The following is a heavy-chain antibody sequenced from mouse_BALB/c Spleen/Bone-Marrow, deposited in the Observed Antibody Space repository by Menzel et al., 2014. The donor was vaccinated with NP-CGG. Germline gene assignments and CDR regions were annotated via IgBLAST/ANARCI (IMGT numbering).Heavy chain of an antibody. CDR2: INPSNDGT. CDR3: TRGRRDAMDY. J-gene: IGHJ4*01. Sequence: QVQLQQPRAELVKPGASVKLSCKASGYTFTSYYMYWVKQRPGQGLEWIGEINPSNDGTNFNEKFKSKATLTVDKSSSTAYMQLSSLTSEDSAVYYCTRGRRDAMDYWGQGTSVTVSS. CDR1: GYTFTSYY. V-gene: IGHV1S16*01.